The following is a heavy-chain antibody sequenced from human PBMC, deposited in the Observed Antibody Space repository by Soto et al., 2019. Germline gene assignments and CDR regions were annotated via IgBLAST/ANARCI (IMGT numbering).Heavy chain of an antibody. CDR3: ATLPDILTGPMDV. V-gene: IGHV3-9*01. Sequence: GGSLRLSCAASGFTFDDYAMHWVRQAPGKGLEWVSGISWNSGSIGYADSVKGRFTISRDNAKNSLYLQMNSLRAEDTALYYCATLPDILTGPMDVWGQGTTVTVYS. D-gene: IGHD3-9*01. CDR2: ISWNSGSI. CDR1: GFTFDDYA. J-gene: IGHJ6*02.